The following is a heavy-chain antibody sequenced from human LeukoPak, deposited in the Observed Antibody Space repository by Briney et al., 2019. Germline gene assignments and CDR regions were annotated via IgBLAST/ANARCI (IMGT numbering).Heavy chain of an antibody. J-gene: IGHJ6*02. CDR1: GFTSIAYA. CDR2: VSGGGVTT. Sequence: GGSLRLSCVGSGFTSIAYALTWARQAPGKGLEWVSGVSGGGVTTYYADSVKGRFTISRDNSKNTLYLQMNSLRADDTAIYYCARNQQLGGHSYYYYGMDVWGQGTTVTVSS. CDR3: ARNQQLGGHSYYYYGMDV. V-gene: IGHV3-23*01. D-gene: IGHD3-16*01.